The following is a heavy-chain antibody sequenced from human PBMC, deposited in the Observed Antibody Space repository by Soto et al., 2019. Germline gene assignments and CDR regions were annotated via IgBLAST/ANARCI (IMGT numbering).Heavy chain of an antibody. V-gene: IGHV3-11*01. D-gene: IGHD4-4*01. CDR3: ARDREDSNYYYYYYGMDV. CDR2: ISSSGSTI. Sequence: PGGSLRLSCAASGFTFSDYYMSWIRQAPGKGLEWVSYISSSGSTIYYADSVKGRFTISRDNAKNSLYLQMNSLRAEDTAVYYCARDREDSNYYYYYYGMDVWGQGTTVTVSS. J-gene: IGHJ6*02. CDR1: GFTFSDYY.